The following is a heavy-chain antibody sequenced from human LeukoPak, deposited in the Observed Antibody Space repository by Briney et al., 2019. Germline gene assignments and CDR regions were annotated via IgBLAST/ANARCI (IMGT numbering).Heavy chain of an antibody. D-gene: IGHD3-22*01. V-gene: IGHV5-51*01. J-gene: IGHJ4*02. CDR1: GYSFTSYG. CDR2: SYPGESDP. Sequence: GESLKISGKCSGYSFTSYGIGWVRQMPGKGRDWMGISYPGESDPRYSPSFQGQVTISADKSISTAYLQWRSMKASDPAMYYCARPGYYYDSSGYYVDYWGQGTLVTVSS. CDR3: ARPGYYYDSSGYYVDY.